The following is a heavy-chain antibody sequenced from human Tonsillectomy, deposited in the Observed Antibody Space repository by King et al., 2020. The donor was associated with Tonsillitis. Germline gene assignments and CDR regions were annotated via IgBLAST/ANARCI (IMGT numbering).Heavy chain of an antibody. CDR1: GYTFTGYY. CDR2: INPNSGVT. D-gene: IGHD3-22*01. CDR3: ARDFITANAFDI. V-gene: IGHV1-2*02. J-gene: IGHJ3*02. Sequence: QLVQFGAEVKKPGASVKVSCKASGYTFTGYYMHWVRQASGQGPEWMGWINPNSGVTKYAQNFQGRVTMTRDTSISTAYMELSSLRSDDTAVYYCARDFITANAFDIWGQGTMVTVSS.